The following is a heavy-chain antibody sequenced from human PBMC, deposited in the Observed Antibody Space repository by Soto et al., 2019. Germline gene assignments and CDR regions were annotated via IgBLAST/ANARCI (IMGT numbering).Heavy chain of an antibody. CDR1: GYIFTSYY. CDR2: INPFDGSR. V-gene: IGHV1-46*01. Sequence: VASVKVSCKASGYIFTSYYLHWVRQAPGQGLEWMGWINPFDGSRMFAQSFQGRVTFTRDTSTSTVYMELSGLRSDDTAVYYCAREESDYAYNWFDPWGQGTLVTVSS. J-gene: IGHJ5*02. D-gene: IGHD4-17*01. CDR3: AREESDYAYNWFDP.